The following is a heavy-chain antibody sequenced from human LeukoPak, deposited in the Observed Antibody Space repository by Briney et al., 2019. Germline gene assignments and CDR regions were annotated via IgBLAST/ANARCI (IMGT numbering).Heavy chain of an antibody. Sequence: PGETLRLSCAASGFPFSSFAMSWVRQAPGKGLEWVSSISCSGDRTDYADSVKGRFTISRDNSKNTLYLQMNSLRAEDTAVYYCAKDRGYTSIWYYFDYWGQGTLVTLPS. CDR3: AKDRGYTSIWYYFDY. V-gene: IGHV3-23*01. D-gene: IGHD6-13*01. J-gene: IGHJ4*02. CDR1: GFPFSSFA. CDR2: ISCSGDRT.